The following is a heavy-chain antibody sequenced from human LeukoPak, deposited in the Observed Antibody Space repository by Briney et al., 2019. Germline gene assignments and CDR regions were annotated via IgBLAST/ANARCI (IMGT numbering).Heavy chain of an antibody. V-gene: IGHV3-7*05. D-gene: IGHD2-8*02. Sequence: GASLRLSCAASGFTFSSHWMTWVRQAPGKGLEWVANINQDGSEEYYVDSLMGRFSISRDNAKKSLYLQMNSLRADDTAVYYCARDATPDGVILDYWGQGALVTVSS. CDR1: GFTFSSHW. J-gene: IGHJ4*02. CDR3: ARDATPDGVILDY. CDR2: INQDGSEE.